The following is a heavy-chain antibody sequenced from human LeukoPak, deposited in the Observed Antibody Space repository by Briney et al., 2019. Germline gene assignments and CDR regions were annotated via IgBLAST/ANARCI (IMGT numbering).Heavy chain of an antibody. CDR1: GYTFRRYG. CDR3: ARVESGSYYANFDY. V-gene: IGHV1-18*01. Sequence: ASAKVSCKTSGYTFRRYGISWVRQAPGQGLEWMGWINTHNDDTNYALKFQGRVIMTADTSTNTAYMELRSLRSEDTAVYYCARVESGSYYANFDYWGQGTLVTVSS. CDR2: INTHNDDT. J-gene: IGHJ4*02. D-gene: IGHD1-26*01.